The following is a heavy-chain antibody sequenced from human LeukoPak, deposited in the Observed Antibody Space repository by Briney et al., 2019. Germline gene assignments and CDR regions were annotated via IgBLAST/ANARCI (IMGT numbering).Heavy chain of an antibody. Sequence: PGRSLRLSCTASGFTFGDYAMSWVRQAPGTGLEWVGFFSRKTYGETRENAASVKGRFTISRDDTKSIAYLQMNSLKTEDTAVYYCTRGGSYDFWSGYPFDYWGQGTLVTVSS. J-gene: IGHJ4*02. D-gene: IGHD3-3*01. V-gene: IGHV3-49*04. CDR3: TRGGSYDFWSGYPFDY. CDR2: FSRKTYGETR. CDR1: GFTFGDYA.